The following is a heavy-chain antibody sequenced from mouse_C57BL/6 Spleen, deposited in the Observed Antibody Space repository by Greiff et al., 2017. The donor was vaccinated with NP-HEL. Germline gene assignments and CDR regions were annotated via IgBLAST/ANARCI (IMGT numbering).Heavy chain of an antibody. CDR3: TRDSYVFFDY. D-gene: IGHD1-1*01. V-gene: IGHV5-9-1*02. J-gene: IGHJ2*01. CDR1: GFTFSSYA. Sequence: EVKLVESGEGLVKPGGSLKLSCAASGFTFSSYAMSWVRQTPEQRLEWVAYISSGGDYIYYADTVKGRFTISRDNARNTLYLQMSSLKSEDTAMYYCTRDSYVFFDYWGQGTTLTVSS. CDR2: ISSGGDYI.